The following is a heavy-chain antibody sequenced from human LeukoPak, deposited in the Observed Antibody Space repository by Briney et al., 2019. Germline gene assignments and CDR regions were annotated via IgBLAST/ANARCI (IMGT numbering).Heavy chain of an antibody. CDR1: GFTLSNAW. Sequence: GGSLRLSCAASGFTLSNAWMSWVRQAPGKGLEWVANIKQDGSEISYVDSVKGRFTISRDNAKNSLYLQMNSLRAEDTAVYYCVRGNPFGGYWGQGTLVTVSS. CDR3: VRGNPFGGY. J-gene: IGHJ4*02. CDR2: IKQDGSEI. D-gene: IGHD2-15*01. V-gene: IGHV3-7*03.